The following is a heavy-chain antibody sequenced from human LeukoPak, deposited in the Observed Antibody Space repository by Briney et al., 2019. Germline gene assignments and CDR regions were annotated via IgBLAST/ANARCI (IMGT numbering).Heavy chain of an antibody. V-gene: IGHV1-69*05. CDR2: IIPIFGIP. CDR1: GGTFSSYA. Sequence: SVKVSCKASGGTFSSYAVNWVRQAPGQGLEWMGGIIPIFGIPNYAQNFQGRVTITTDESTTTAYLELSSLRSEDTAVYYCATRLRYLEWGRGDAFDIWGQGTMVIVS. D-gene: IGHD3-3*01. CDR3: ATRLRYLEWGRGDAFDI. J-gene: IGHJ3*02.